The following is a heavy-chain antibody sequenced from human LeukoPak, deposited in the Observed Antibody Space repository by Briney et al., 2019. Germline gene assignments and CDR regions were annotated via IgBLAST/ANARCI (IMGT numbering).Heavy chain of an antibody. CDR1: GFTFSSYW. D-gene: IGHD3-10*01. Sequence: PGGSLRLSCGASGFTFSSYWMSWVRQAPGKGLEWVANIKEDGSETHYEDSVKGRFTISRDNAKYSLYVQMNSLRAEDTAVYYCGRNPWFGEGMGMDVWGQGTTVTVSS. J-gene: IGHJ6*02. CDR2: IKEDGSET. V-gene: IGHV3-7*01. CDR3: GRNPWFGEGMGMDV.